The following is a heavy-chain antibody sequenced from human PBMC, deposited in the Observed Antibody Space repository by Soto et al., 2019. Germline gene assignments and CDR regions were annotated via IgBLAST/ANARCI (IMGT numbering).Heavy chain of an antibody. V-gene: IGHV3-23*01. Sequence: PGGSLRLSCAASGFTFSNYAMSWVRQAPGEGLEWVSGIFSGTTTYYADSVKGRFTISRDNSKNALYLQMNSLGAEDTAVYYCAKDYRAGSDDIIFGNWGQGTLVTVSS. J-gene: IGHJ4*02. CDR1: GFTFSNYA. D-gene: IGHD3-3*01. CDR2: IFSGTTT. CDR3: AKDYRAGSDDIIFGN.